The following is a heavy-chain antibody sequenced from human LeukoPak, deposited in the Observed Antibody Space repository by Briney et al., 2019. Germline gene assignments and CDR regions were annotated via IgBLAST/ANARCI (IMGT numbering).Heavy chain of an antibody. D-gene: IGHD1-20*01. CDR2: IHYSGSP. Sequence: SETLSLTCTVSGDSFTSVTDYWAWIRQPPGKGLEWIGYIHYSGSPNYNPSLKSRVTISIDTSKNQFFLRLNSVTAADTAVYYCARHSNWNGGVDWFDPWGQGTQVTVSS. CDR3: ARHSNWNGGVDWFDP. V-gene: IGHV4-61*01. CDR1: GDSFTSVTDY. J-gene: IGHJ5*02.